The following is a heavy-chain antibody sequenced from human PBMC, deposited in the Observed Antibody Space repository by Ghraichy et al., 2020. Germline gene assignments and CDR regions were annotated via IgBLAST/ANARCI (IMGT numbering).Heavy chain of an antibody. Sequence: GGSLRLSCAASGFTFSSYAMTWVRQAPGQGLEWVSTFSGNSDNTYYANSVKGRFTISRDNSKNTLYLQMNSLRAEDTAIYYCAKRSGYSYGNFYYYGMDVWGQGTTVTVSS. CDR2: FSGNSDNT. CDR3: AKRSGYSYGNFYYYGMDV. CDR1: GFTFSSYA. D-gene: IGHD5-18*01. J-gene: IGHJ6*02. V-gene: IGHV3-23*01.